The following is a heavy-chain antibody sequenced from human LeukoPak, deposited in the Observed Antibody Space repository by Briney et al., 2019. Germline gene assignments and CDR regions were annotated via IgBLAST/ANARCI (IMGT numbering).Heavy chain of an antibody. CDR1: GYTFTSYG. Sequence: GASVKVSCKASGYTFTSYGISWVRQAPGQGLGWMGWISAYNGNTNYAQKVQSRITMTTDTSTSTAYMELRSLSSDDTADYYCARVFTAAAGWADYWGQGTLVTVSS. CDR3: ARVFTAAAGWADY. V-gene: IGHV1-18*01. D-gene: IGHD6-13*01. J-gene: IGHJ4*02. CDR2: ISAYNGNT.